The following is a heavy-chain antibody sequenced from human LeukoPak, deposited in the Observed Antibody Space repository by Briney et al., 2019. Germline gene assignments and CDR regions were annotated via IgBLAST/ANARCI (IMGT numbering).Heavy chain of an antibody. J-gene: IGHJ4*02. CDR2: IYYSGST. CDR3: ATDSGYASH. D-gene: IGHD5-12*01. CDR1: GGSFSNYY. V-gene: IGHV4-59*12. Sequence: SETLSLTCTVSGGSFSNYYWSWIRQPPGKGLEWIGYIYYSGSTNYDPTLKSRVTISVDTSKNQFSLKLSSVTAADTAVYYCATDSGYASHWGQGTLVTVSS.